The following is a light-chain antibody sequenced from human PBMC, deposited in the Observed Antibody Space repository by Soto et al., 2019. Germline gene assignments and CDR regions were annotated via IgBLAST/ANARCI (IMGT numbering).Light chain of an antibody. V-gene: IGKV1-5*03. CDR3: QEHGTYPLT. Sequence: DKQLTQSPSTLSASIGDRVTITCRASRNVGDWLAWFQQKPGKAPKLLIYKASTLESGVPSRFRVTASGTEFTLTISSLQPDDYASYYCQEHGTYPLTFGGGTKVEIK. CDR2: KAS. J-gene: IGKJ4*01. CDR1: RNVGDW.